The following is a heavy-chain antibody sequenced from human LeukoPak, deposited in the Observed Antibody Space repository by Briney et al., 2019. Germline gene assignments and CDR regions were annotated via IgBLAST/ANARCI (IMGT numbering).Heavy chain of an antibody. CDR1: GYTFTSYD. D-gene: IGHD2-21*02. V-gene: IGHV1-8*01. CDR2: MNPNSGNT. CDR3: AREAGDENEYNWFDP. J-gene: IGHJ5*02. Sequence: GASVKVSCKASGYTFTSYDINWVRQATGQGLEWMGWMNPNSGNTGYAQKFQGRVTMTRNTSISTAYMELSSLRSEDTAVYYCAREAGDENEYNWFDPWGQGTLVTVSS.